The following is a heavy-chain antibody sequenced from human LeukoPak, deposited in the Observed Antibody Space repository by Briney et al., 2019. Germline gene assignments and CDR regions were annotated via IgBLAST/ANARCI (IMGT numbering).Heavy chain of an antibody. CDR2: ISPIFGTA. J-gene: IGHJ5*02. Sequence: SVKVSCKASGGTFSSYAISWVRQAPGQGLEWMGGISPIFGTANYAQKFQGRVTITTDESTSTAYMELSSLRSEDTAVYYCARARDFWSGYTENWFDPWGQGTLVTVSS. CDR1: GGTFSSYA. D-gene: IGHD3-3*01. V-gene: IGHV1-69*05. CDR3: ARARDFWSGYTENWFDP.